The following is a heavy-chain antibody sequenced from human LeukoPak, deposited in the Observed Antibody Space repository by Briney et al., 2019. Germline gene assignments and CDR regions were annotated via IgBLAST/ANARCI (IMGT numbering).Heavy chain of an antibody. CDR1: GFTFSSYA. CDR2: ISGNGGST. CDR3: AKTRYYYGSGSAFDY. V-gene: IGHV3-23*01. J-gene: IGHJ4*02. D-gene: IGHD3-10*01. Sequence: GGSLRLSCAASGFTFSSYAMSWVRQAPGKGLEWVSAISGNGGSTYYADSVKGRFTISRDNSKNTLYLQMNSLRAEDTAVYYCAKTRYYYGSGSAFDYWGQGTLVTVSS.